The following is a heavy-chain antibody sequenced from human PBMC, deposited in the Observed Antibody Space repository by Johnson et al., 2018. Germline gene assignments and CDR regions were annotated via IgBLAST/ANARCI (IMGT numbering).Heavy chain of an antibody. CDR3: ARTVVGLAPYCMDG. CDR1: GYTFTSYD. V-gene: IGHV1-8*01. Sequence: QVQLVESGAEVRKXGASVKVSCKASGYTFTSYDLSWVRQATGQGPEWMGGLNPPTGERGYAQKFQGRVTMTRDTSMSKAYMELSRLTSEDTAGYYCARTVVGLAPYCMDGWGQGTTVIVSS. J-gene: IGHJ6*02. D-gene: IGHD2-15*01. CDR2: LNPPTGER.